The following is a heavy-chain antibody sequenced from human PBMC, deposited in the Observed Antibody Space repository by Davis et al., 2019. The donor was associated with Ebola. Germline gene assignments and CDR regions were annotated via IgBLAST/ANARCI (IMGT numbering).Heavy chain of an antibody. J-gene: IGHJ6*02. D-gene: IGHD3-16*01. CDR3: ARRGVIWGIYGMDV. CDR2: IIPTFGAP. Sequence: SVKVSCKASGGTFSTYTFTWVRQAPGQGLEWMGGIIPTFGAPTYAQRVQGRVTITADESTRTAYMELSSLTSEDTAVYFCARRGVIWGIYGMDVWGQGTTVTVSS. CDR1: GGTFSTYT. V-gene: IGHV1-69*13.